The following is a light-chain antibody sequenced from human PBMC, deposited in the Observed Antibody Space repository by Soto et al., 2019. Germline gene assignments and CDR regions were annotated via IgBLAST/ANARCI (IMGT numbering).Light chain of an antibody. CDR2: SDH. Sequence: QSVLTQPPSASGTPGQRVTISCSGSSSNIGSNAVTWYQHFPGTAPKVLIYSDHQRPSGVPDRFSGAKSGTSASLAISGLRSEDEADYFCAAWDDSLNGQVFGGGTKVTVL. J-gene: IGLJ3*02. CDR1: SSNIGSNA. V-gene: IGLV1-44*01. CDR3: AAWDDSLNGQV.